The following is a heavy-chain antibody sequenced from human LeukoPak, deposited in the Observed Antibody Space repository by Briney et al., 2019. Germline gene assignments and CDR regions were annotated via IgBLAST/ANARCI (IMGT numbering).Heavy chain of an antibody. CDR1: GGSFSGYY. J-gene: IGHJ4*02. Sequence: SETLSLTCAVYGGSFSGYYWSWIRQPPGKGLEWIGEINHSGSTNYNPPLKSRVTISVDTPKNQFSLKLSSVTSADTAVYCCAREGDIVVVPVARRYFDYWGQGTLVTVSS. CDR2: INHSGST. D-gene: IGHD2-2*01. CDR3: AREGDIVVVPVARRYFDY. V-gene: IGHV4-34*01.